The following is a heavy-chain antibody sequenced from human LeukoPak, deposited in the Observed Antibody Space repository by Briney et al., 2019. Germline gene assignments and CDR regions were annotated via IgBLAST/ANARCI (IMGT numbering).Heavy chain of an antibody. CDR2: IKEDGSEK. D-gene: IGHD6-13*01. CDR1: GFTFSRYW. Sequence: GGSLRPSCAGSGFTFSRYWMSWVRQAPRKGPEYIANIKEDGSEKYYVDSVKGRFIISRHNARNSLFLQMNSLRVEDTAVYYCRRDTSAERGQQLANWGQVSLVIVSS. CDR3: RRDTSAERGQQLAN. J-gene: IGHJ4*02. V-gene: IGHV3-7*01.